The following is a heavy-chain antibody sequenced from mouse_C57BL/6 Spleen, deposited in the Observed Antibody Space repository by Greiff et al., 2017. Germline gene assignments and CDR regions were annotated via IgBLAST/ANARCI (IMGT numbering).Heavy chain of an antibody. CDR3: ARAPLYYGSSPWFAY. V-gene: IGHV1-69*01. Sequence: QVQLQQPGAELVIPGASVKLSCKASGYPFTSYWMHWVKQRPGQGLEWIGEIDPSDSYTNYNQKFKGKSTLTVDKSSSTAYMQLSSLTSEDSAVYYCARAPLYYGSSPWFAYWGQGTLVTVSA. D-gene: IGHD1-1*01. CDR2: IDPSDSYT. CDR1: GYPFTSYW. J-gene: IGHJ3*01.